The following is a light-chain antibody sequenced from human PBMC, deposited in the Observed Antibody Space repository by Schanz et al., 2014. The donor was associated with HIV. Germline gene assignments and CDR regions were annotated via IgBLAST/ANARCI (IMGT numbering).Light chain of an antibody. CDR3: STYTTSKTWV. CDR1: SMAFSSSNF. Sequence: QSALTQPTSVSGSPGQSITISCTGASMAFSSSNFVSWYQQHPGEAPKLTIYDVSNRPSGVSNRFSGSKSGNTASLTVSGLQADDEADYYCSTYTTSKTWVFGGGTKLTVL. J-gene: IGLJ3*02. V-gene: IGLV2-14*03. CDR2: DVS.